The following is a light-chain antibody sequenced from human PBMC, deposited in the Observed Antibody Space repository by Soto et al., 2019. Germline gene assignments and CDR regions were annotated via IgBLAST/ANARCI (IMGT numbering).Light chain of an antibody. J-gene: IGKJ1*01. Sequence: IVMTQSPVTLSVYPGERATLYCRASQNISRSLAWYQQKPGQGPSLLIYGTSTRAGGVPARFSGGGSGTEFTLTITSLQPEDFATYYCQQSSTSRWTFGQGTKVDI. V-gene: IGKV3-15*01. CDR3: QQSSTSRWT. CDR1: QNISRS. CDR2: GTS.